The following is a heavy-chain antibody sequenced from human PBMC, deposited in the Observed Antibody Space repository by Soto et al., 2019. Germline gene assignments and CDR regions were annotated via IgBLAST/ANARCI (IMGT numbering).Heavy chain of an antibody. CDR1: GDTFTGYY. D-gene: IGHD5-12*01. CDR2: INPNSGAT. CDR3: VRDLVTTIGDFDY. Sequence: ASVKVSCEPCGDTFTGYYIHWARQAPGQGLEWMGWINPNSGATNYAQKFQGGVTMTSDTSMSTAYVELARLRPDDTAVYYCVRDLVTTIGDFDYWGQGTPVTVSS. V-gene: IGHV1-2*02. J-gene: IGHJ4*02.